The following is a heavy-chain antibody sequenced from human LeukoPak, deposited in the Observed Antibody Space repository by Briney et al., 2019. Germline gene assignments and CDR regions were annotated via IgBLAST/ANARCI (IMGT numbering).Heavy chain of an antibody. CDR3: ARAFKYSMSGYYFDY. V-gene: IGHV3-20*04. CDR1: GFIFDDYG. D-gene: IGHD2-21*01. CDR2: INWNGGST. J-gene: IGHJ4*02. Sequence: GGSLRLSCAASGFIFDDYGMSWVRKAPGKGLEWVSGINWNGGSTGYGDSVKGRFTISRDNAKNSLYLQMNSLRAEDTALYYCARAFKYSMSGYYFDYWGQGTLVTVSS.